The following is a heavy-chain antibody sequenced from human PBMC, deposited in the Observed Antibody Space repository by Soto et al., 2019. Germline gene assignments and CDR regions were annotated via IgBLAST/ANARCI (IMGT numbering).Heavy chain of an antibody. Sequence: QVQLVESGGGVVQPGRSLRLSCAASGFTFSSYGMHWVRQAPGKGLEWVAVIWYDGSNKYYADSVKGRFTISRDNSKNPLYLQMNSVRAEDTAVYYCARDPNILVVPAAHLDAFDIWCQGTMVTVSS. CDR3: ARDPNILVVPAAHLDAFDI. CDR1: GFTFSSYG. CDR2: IWYDGSNK. J-gene: IGHJ3*02. D-gene: IGHD2-2*01. V-gene: IGHV3-33*01.